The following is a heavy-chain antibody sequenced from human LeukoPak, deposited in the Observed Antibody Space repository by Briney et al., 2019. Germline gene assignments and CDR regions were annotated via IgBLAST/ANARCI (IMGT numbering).Heavy chain of an antibody. D-gene: IGHD3-10*01. CDR3: ARDRSGILGYYYNGMDV. CDR2: ISTYNGNT. V-gene: IGHV1-18*01. Sequence: ASVKVSCKASGYTFTSYGISWVRQAPGQGLEWMGWISTYNGNTNYAQKLQGRVTMTTDTSTSTAYMVLRSLRSDDTAVYYCARDRSGILGYYYNGMDVWGQGTTVTVSS. CDR1: GYTFTSYG. J-gene: IGHJ6*02.